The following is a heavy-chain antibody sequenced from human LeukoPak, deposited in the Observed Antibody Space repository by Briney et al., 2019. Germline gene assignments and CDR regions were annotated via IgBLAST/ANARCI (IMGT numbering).Heavy chain of an antibody. V-gene: IGHV4-61*02. J-gene: IGHJ6*02. CDR2: IYTSGST. Sequence: SETLSLTCTVSGGSISRGSYYWSWIRQPAGKGLEWIGRIYTSGSTNYNPSLKSRVTISVDTSKNQFSMKLSSVTAADTAVYYCARGSEYSSSNYYYYGMDVWGQGTTVTVSS. D-gene: IGHD6-6*01. CDR3: ARGSEYSSSNYYYYGMDV. CDR1: GGSISRGSYY.